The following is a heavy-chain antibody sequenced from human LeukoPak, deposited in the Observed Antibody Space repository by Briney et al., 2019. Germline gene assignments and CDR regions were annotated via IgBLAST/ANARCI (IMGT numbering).Heavy chain of an antibody. D-gene: IGHD5-12*01. Sequence: ASVKVSCKASGYTFTSYNINWVRQATGQGLEWMGWMNPNSGNTGYAQKFQGRVTMARNTSISTAYMELSSLRSEDTAVYYCARGLSRGYSGYGRFDYWGQGTLVTVSS. J-gene: IGHJ4*02. CDR2: MNPNSGNT. CDR3: ARGLSRGYSGYGRFDY. CDR1: GYTFTSYN. V-gene: IGHV1-8*01.